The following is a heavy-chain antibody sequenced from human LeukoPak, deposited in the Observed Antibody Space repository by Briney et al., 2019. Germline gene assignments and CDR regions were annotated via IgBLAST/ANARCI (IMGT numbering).Heavy chain of an antibody. CDR3: ARDLSWHSH. J-gene: IGHJ4*02. CDR2: ISPDGREK. D-gene: IGHD3-10*01. V-gene: IGHV3-7*01. Sequence: GGSLRLSCSASGFTFSNFWMTRVRQAPGKGLECLANISPDGREKYYMDSVKGRFTISRDNTKNSLYLQMSSLRAEDTAVYYCARDLSWHSHWGQGTLVTVSS. CDR1: GFTFSNFW.